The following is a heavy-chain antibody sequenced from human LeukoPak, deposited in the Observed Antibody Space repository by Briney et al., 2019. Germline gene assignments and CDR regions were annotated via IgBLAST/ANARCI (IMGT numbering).Heavy chain of an antibody. V-gene: IGHV4-39*07. J-gene: IGHJ5*02. Sequence: PSETLSLTCTASNGSISSSNYYWGWVRQPPGEGLEWIGNIHYSGGTHYNPSLKSRVTISVDTSKNQFSLKLSSVTAADTAVYYCARVVNYYDSRRNWFDPWGQGTLVTVSS. CDR1: NGSISSSNYY. CDR2: IHYSGGT. CDR3: ARVVNYYDSRRNWFDP. D-gene: IGHD3-22*01.